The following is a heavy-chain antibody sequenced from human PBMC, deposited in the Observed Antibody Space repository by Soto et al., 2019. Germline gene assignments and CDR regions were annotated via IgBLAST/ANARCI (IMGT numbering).Heavy chain of an antibody. Sequence: QVQLVQSGAEVKKPGASVKVSCKASGYIFTSYAISWVRQAPGQGLEWMGWISAYNGNTNYAQKLQCRITMTSATSTSTAHMELRSLRSDDTAVYYCARSKPYYYDSSGYCFDYWGQGTLVTVSS. CDR1: GYIFTSYA. J-gene: IGHJ4*02. V-gene: IGHV1-18*01. CDR2: ISAYNGNT. D-gene: IGHD3-22*01. CDR3: ARSKPYYYDSSGYCFDY.